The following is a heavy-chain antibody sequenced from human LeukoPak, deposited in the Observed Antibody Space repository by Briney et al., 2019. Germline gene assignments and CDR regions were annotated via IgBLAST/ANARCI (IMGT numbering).Heavy chain of an antibody. Sequence: GGSLRLSCAASGFTVSSNYISWFRQAPGKGLEWVSVIYSGGSTYYADSVKGRFTISRDNSKNTLYLQMNSLRAEDTAVYYCATGPRNYYFDYWGQGTLVTVSS. CDR2: IYSGGST. V-gene: IGHV3-66*01. J-gene: IGHJ4*02. CDR1: GFTVSSNY. CDR3: ATGPRNYYFDY.